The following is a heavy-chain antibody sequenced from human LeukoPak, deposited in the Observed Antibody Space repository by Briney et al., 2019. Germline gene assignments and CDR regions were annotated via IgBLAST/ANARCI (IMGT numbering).Heavy chain of an antibody. CDR2: IYISGGT. D-gene: IGHD3-22*01. V-gene: IGHV4-4*07. CDR1: GGSINNYY. Sequence: PSETLSLTCTVSGGSINNYYWSWIRQPAGKGLEWIGRIYISGGTNYNPSLKSRVAMSVDTSKNQFSLRLSSVTAADTAVYYCARLYDSSGYYGPMSLDAFDIWGQGTMVTVSS. J-gene: IGHJ3*02. CDR3: ARLYDSSGYYGPMSLDAFDI.